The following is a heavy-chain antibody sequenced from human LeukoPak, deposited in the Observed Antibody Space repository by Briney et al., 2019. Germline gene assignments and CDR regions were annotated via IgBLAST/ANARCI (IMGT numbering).Heavy chain of an antibody. Sequence: PGGSLSLSCAASGFTFRHYWMIWVRQAWGRGLEGVANIKPDGSEKRYADSVKGRFTISRDNAENSLYLQMNSLRAEDTAVYYCARVVGTDEGADYWGKGTLVSVFS. J-gene: IGHJ4*02. CDR3: ARVVGTDEGADY. D-gene: IGHD1-7*01. V-gene: IGHV3-7*04. CDR1: GFTFRHYW. CDR2: IKPDGSEK.